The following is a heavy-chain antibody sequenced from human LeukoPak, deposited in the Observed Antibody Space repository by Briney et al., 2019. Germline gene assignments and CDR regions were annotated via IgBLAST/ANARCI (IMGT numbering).Heavy chain of an antibody. D-gene: IGHD5-12*01. Sequence: GGSLRLSCAASGFIFSNHWMAWVRQTPGRGPEWVVNIDEDGDVKSYAESVKGRFSVSRDNGRTSLYLQMNSLRAEDTAIYYCARHVPRGRSDFDCWGQGVLVTVS. CDR2: IDEDGDVK. CDR1: GFIFSNHW. V-gene: IGHV3-7*01. J-gene: IGHJ4*02. CDR3: ARHVPRGRSDFDC.